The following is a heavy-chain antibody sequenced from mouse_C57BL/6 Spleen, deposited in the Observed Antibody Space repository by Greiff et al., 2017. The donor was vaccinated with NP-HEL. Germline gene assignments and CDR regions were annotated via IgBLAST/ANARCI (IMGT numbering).Heavy chain of an antibody. V-gene: IGHV1-64*01. CDR3: ARADYYGTPYAMDY. Sequence: QVQLQQSGAELVKPGASVKLSCKASGYTFTSYWMHWVKQRPGQGLEWIGMIHPNSGSTNYNEKFKSKATLTVDKSSSTAYMQLSSLTSEDSAVYDCARADYYGTPYAMDYWGQGTSVTVSS. CDR2: IHPNSGST. J-gene: IGHJ4*01. D-gene: IGHD1-1*01. CDR1: GYTFTSYW.